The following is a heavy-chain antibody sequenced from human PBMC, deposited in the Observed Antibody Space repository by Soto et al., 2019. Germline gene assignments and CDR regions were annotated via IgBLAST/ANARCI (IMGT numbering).Heavy chain of an antibody. CDR2: ISAYNGNT. D-gene: IGHD3-3*01. J-gene: IGHJ4*02. V-gene: IGHV1-18*01. Sequence: QVQLVQSGAEVKKPGASVKVSCKASGYTFTSYGISWVRQAPGQGLEWMGWISAYNGNTNYAQKLQGRVTMTTDTTTSTAYTDLRSLSSDDTAVYYCARDAGVWGALYYWGQGTLVTVSS. CDR3: ARDAGVWGALYY. CDR1: GYTFTSYG.